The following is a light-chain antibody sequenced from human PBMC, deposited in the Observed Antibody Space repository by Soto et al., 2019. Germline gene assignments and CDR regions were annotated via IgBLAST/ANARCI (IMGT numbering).Light chain of an antibody. CDR3: QQRSNWPPYLT. CDR2: DAS. V-gene: IGKV3-11*01. Sequence: EIVSTQSQANLSLSPVERATIYCRASQSVSSYLAWYQQKPGQAPRLLIYDASNRATGIPARFSGSGSGTDFTLTISSLEPEDFAVYYCQQRSNWPPYLTFGGGTKVDIK. J-gene: IGKJ4*01. CDR1: QSVSSY.